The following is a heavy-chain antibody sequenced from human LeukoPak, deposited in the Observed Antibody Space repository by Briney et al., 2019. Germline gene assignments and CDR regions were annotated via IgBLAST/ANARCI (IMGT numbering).Heavy chain of an antibody. CDR1: GFTFDDYA. CDR3: AKGLYYNPEGSWFDP. J-gene: IGHJ5*02. Sequence: PGRSLRLSCAASGFTFDDYAMPWVRQAPGKGLEWVSGISWNSGSIGYADSVKGRFTISRDNAKNSLYLQMNSLRAEDTALYYCAKGLYYNPEGSWFDPWGQGTLVTVSS. CDR2: ISWNSGSI. V-gene: IGHV3-9*01. D-gene: IGHD3-10*01.